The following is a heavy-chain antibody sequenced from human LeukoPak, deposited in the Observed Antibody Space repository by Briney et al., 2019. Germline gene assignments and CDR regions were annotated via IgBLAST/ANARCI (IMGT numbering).Heavy chain of an antibody. CDR1: GFTFSNYW. J-gene: IGHJ4*02. D-gene: IGHD4/OR15-4a*01. Sequence: GGSLRLSCAASGFTFSNYWMHWVRQAPGKGLVWVSRIYTDGSSINYADSVKGRFTISRDNTKNTLYLQMHSLRAEDTAVYYCARGSYRAKDYWGQGTLVTVSS. CDR2: IYTDGSSI. CDR3: ARGSYRAKDY. V-gene: IGHV3-74*01.